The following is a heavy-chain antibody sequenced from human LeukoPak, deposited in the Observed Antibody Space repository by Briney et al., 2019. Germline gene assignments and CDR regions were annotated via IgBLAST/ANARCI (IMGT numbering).Heavy chain of an antibody. CDR1: GFTFSSHW. CDR2: IKKDGSEK. D-gene: IGHD2-15*01. J-gene: IGHJ4*02. Sequence: PGGSLRLSCAASGFTFSSHWMSWVRQAPGKGLEWVANIKKDGSEKYYVDSVEGRFTISRDNAKNSLYVQMNSLRAEDTAVYYCAQFQWSPPTHFDYWGQGTLVTVSS. CDR3: AQFQWSPPTHFDY. V-gene: IGHV3-7*03.